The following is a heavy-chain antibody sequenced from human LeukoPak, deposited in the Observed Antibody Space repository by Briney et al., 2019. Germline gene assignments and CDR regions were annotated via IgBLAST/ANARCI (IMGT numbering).Heavy chain of an antibody. CDR3: ANTLTVALYYFDY. D-gene: IGHD4-23*01. V-gene: IGHV3-30*02. CDR2: IRYDGSNK. Sequence: GGSLRLSCTASGFTFSSYGMQWVRQAPGKGLEWVAFIRYDGSNKYYADSVKGRFTISRDNSKNTLYLQMNSLRAEDTAVYYCANTLTVALYYFDYWGQGTLVTVSS. J-gene: IGHJ4*02. CDR1: GFTFSSYG.